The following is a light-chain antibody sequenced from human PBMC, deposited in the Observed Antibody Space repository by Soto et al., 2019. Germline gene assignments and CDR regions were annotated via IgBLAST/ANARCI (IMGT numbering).Light chain of an antibody. J-gene: IGKJ1*01. CDR3: QQYNSYS. CDR2: KAS. V-gene: IGKV1-5*03. CDR1: QSISTW. Sequence: DIQMAQSPSTLSASAGDRVTITCRASQSISTWLAWYQHKAGKAPKLLIYKASSLESGVPSRFSGSGSGTEFTLTISSLHPEDFATYYCQQYNSYSFGQGTKVEIK.